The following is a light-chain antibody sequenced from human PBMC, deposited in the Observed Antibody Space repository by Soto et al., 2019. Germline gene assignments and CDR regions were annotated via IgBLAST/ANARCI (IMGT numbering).Light chain of an antibody. CDR2: LNSDGSH. J-gene: IGLJ3*02. V-gene: IGLV4-69*01. Sequence: QPVLTQSPSASASLGASVKLTCTLSSGHSSYAIAWHQQRPEKGPRFLMKLNSDGSHSTGDGSPERFSGSSSGAERYLTITSLQSEEEAVYYCQTWGTGIRLFVEGTKRTVL. CDR1: SGHSSYA. CDR3: QTWGTGIRL.